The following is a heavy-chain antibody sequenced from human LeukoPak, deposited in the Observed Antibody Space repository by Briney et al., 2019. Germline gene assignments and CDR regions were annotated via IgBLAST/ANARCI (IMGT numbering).Heavy chain of an antibody. CDR2: IYHSGST. CDR1: GYSISSGYY. J-gene: IGHJ4*02. D-gene: IGHD5-24*01. V-gene: IGHV4-38-2*02. Sequence: SETLSLTCTISGYSISSGYYWGWIRQPPGKGLEWIGSIYHSGSTYYNPSLNSRVTISVDTFKNQFSLKLSSVTAADTAVYYCARGRDGYNFHPFDFWGQGTLVTVSS. CDR3: ARGRDGYNFHPFDF.